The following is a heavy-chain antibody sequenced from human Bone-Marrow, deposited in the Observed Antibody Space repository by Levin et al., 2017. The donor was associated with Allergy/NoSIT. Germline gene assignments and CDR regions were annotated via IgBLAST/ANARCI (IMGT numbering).Heavy chain of an antibody. CDR1: GFTFSSYW. CDR3: AMTNNLDY. J-gene: IGHJ4*02. D-gene: IGHD1/OR15-1a*01. CDR2: IKGDGSDK. Sequence: PGGSLRLSCAASGFTFSSYWMNWVRQAPGKGLEWVANIKGDGSDKHYVDSVKGRFTISRDNAKNSLYLEINSLRAEDTAVYYCAMTNNLDYWGQGTLVTVSS. V-gene: IGHV3-7*01.